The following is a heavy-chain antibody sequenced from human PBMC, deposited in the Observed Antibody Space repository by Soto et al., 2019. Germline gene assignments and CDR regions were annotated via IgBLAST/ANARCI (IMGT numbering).Heavy chain of an antibody. CDR3: VRHGNGTPFYFDL. CDR1: GYRFINYW. J-gene: IGHJ4*02. V-gene: IGHV5-10-1*03. Sequence: EVQLVQSGAEVKQPGESLRLSCQGSGYRFINYWISWVRQMPGKGLEWVGRIDPSDSYTVYSPSFQGHVTILIDTAINTAFLEWRSLQASDTAMYYCVRHGNGTPFYFDLWGRGTLVPVSS. CDR2: IDPSDSYT. D-gene: IGHD1-1*01.